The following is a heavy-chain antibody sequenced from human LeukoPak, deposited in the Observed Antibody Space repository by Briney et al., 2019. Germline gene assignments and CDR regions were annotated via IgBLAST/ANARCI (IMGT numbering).Heavy chain of an antibody. Sequence: SETLSLTCTVSGGSISSYYWSWIRQPPGKGLEWLGYINHSGSTNYNPSLKSRITISADTSKNQFSLKMSSVTSADTAVYYCARVWGYLDYWGQGTLVTVSS. V-gene: IGHV4-59*01. CDR2: INHSGST. J-gene: IGHJ4*02. D-gene: IGHD1-26*01. CDR1: GGSISSYY. CDR3: ARVWGYLDY.